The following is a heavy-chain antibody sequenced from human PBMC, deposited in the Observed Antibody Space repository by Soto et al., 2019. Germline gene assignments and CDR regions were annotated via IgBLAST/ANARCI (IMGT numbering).Heavy chain of an antibody. CDR3: VRGPDYEGYFDY. V-gene: IGHV1-69*12. Sequence: QVRLVQSGAEVKKTGSSVKVSCEASGSTFSNFAIGWVRQAPGQGLEWLGGIILPFGTPNYAQKFQGRVTISADESVTTAYMELRGLRSEDTAVYYSVRGPDYEGYFDYWGQGTLVTVSS. D-gene: IGHD3-22*01. CDR1: GSTFSNFA. J-gene: IGHJ4*02. CDR2: IILPFGTP.